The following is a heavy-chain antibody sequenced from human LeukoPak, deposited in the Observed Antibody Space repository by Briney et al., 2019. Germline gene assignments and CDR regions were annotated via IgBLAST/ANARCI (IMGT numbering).Heavy chain of an antibody. D-gene: IGHD6-19*01. CDR3: ARDETRQQWLVKLDY. Sequence: GRSLRLSCAASGFTFSSYAMHWVRQAPGKGLEWVAVISYDGSNKYYAGSVKGRFTISRDNSKNTLYLQMNSLRAEDTAVYYCARDETRQQWLVKLDYWGQGTLVTVSS. CDR1: GFTFSSYA. J-gene: IGHJ4*02. CDR2: ISYDGSNK. V-gene: IGHV3-30*04.